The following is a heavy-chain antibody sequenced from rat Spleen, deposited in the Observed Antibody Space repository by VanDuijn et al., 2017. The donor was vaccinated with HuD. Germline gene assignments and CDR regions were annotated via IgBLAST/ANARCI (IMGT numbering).Heavy chain of an antibody. D-gene: IGHD5-1*01. J-gene: IGHJ3*01. CDR3: ATTPGRPFAY. CDR1: GFTFNNYW. CDR2: ISYDGSST. V-gene: IGHV5-31*01. Sequence: EVQLVESGGGLVQPGRSLKLSCVASGFTFNNYWMTWIRQAPGKGLEWVASISYDGSSTYYRDSVKGRFTISRDNAKSTLYLQLDSLRSEDTATYYCATTPGRPFAYWGQGTLVTVSS.